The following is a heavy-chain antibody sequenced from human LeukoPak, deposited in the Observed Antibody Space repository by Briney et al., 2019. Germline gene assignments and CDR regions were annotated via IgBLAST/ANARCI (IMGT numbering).Heavy chain of an antibody. D-gene: IGHD1-26*01. CDR3: ARDRGGSYYDAIGPFDY. J-gene: IGHJ4*02. CDR2: IYYSGST. CDR1: GGSISSTSYF. V-gene: IGHV4-39*07. Sequence: PSETLSLTCTVSGGSISSTSYFWGWLRQPPGTGLEWIGSIYYSGSTYYTPSLKKRATISVHTSKNQFSLKLNSVTAADTAVYYCARDRGGSYYDAIGPFDYWGQGTLVTVSS.